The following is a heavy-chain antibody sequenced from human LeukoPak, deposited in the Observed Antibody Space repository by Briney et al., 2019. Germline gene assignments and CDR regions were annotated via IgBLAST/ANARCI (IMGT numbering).Heavy chain of an antibody. Sequence: GASVKVSCKASGYTFTSYGISWVRQAPGQGLEWMGWISAYNGNTNYAQKLQGRVTMTTDTSTSTAYMELRSLRSDDTAVYYCARVSRGPEYDSSGYYPYYYYYYYMDVWGKGTTVTVSS. J-gene: IGHJ6*03. CDR3: ARVSRGPEYDSSGYYPYYYYYYYMDV. CDR1: GYTFTSYG. CDR2: ISAYNGNT. V-gene: IGHV1-18*01. D-gene: IGHD3-22*01.